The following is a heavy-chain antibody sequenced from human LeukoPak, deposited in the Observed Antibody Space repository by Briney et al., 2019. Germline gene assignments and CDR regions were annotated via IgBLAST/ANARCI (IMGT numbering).Heavy chain of an antibody. CDR2: IKQDETEK. V-gene: IGHV3-7*03. J-gene: IGHJ4*02. CDR1: GFTFSNFW. Sequence: GGSLRLSCTASGFTFSNFWMGWVRQAPGKGLEWVANIKQDETEKFYLGSVKGRFTISRDNAKNSLYLQMNNLRVEETAMYYCVRLGSNSPGTWYKLFDQWGQGKLVTVSS. D-gene: IGHD2-2*01. CDR3: VRLGSNSPGTWYKLFDQ.